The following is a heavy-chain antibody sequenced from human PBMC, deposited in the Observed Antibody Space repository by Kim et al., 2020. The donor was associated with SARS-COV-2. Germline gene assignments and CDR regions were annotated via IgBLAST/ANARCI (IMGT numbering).Heavy chain of an antibody. Sequence: NYAQKFQGRVTITADESTSTAYMELSSLRSEDTAVYYCARDKKGSGSYDYWGQGTLVTVSS. CDR3: ARDKKGSGSYDY. D-gene: IGHD3-10*01. J-gene: IGHJ4*02. V-gene: IGHV1-69*01.